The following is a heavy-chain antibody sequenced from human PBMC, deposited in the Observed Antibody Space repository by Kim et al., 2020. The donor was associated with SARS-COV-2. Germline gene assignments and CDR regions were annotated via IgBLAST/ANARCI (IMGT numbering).Heavy chain of an antibody. D-gene: IGHD2-15*01. J-gene: IGHJ4*02. Sequence: SVKGRVTISRGTSKNTLYLQMNNMRAEDTAVYYCAKAGDFVVVVAAAIDYWGQGTLVTVSS. V-gene: IGHV3-23*01. CDR3: AKAGDFVVVVAAAIDY.